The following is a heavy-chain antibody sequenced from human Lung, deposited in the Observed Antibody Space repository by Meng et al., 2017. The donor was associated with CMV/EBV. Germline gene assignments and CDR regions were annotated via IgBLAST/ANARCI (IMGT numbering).Heavy chain of an antibody. J-gene: IGHJ5*02. CDR2: ISAYNGNT. Sequence: ASVKVSCKASGYTFTSYGISWVRQAPGQGLEWMGWISAYNGNTNYAQKLQGRVTMTTDTSTSTAYMELRSLRSDDTAVYYCARVMAVGYNWSHYGGEVNWFDPWGQGTXVTVYS. CDR1: GYTFTSYG. CDR3: ARVMAVGYNWSHYGGEVNWFDP. V-gene: IGHV1-18*01. D-gene: IGHD1-20*01.